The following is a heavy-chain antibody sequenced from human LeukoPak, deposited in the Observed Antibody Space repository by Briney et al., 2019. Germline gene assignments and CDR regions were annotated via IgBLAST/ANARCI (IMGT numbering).Heavy chain of an antibody. D-gene: IGHD3-22*01. CDR1: GGTFSSYA. J-gene: IGHJ5*02. CDR3: AREGSGYQLNWFDP. Sequence: SSVKVSCKASGGTFSSYAISWVRQAPGQGLEWMGRIIPIFGTANYAQKFQGSVTITTDESTSTAYMELSSLRSEDTAVYYCAREGSGYQLNWFDPWGQGTLVTVSS. CDR2: IIPIFGTA. V-gene: IGHV1-69*05.